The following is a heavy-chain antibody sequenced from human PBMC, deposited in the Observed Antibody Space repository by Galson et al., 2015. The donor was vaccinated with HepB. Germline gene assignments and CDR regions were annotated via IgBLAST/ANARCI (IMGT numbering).Heavy chain of an antibody. Sequence: SLRLSCAASGFTFTDFAMHWVRQAPGGGLEWVAILSYDGSNKYYADSVKGRFTISRDISKNTLYLQMNSLRAEDTALYYCAREGKYCSSSNCYYPLDYWGQGTLVTVSS. CDR3: AREGKYCSSSNCYYPLDY. CDR2: LSYDGSNK. CDR1: GFTFTDFA. D-gene: IGHD2-2*01. J-gene: IGHJ4*02. V-gene: IGHV3-30-3*01.